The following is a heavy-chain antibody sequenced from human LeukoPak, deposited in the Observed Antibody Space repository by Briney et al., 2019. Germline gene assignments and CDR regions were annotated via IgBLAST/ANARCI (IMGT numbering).Heavy chain of an antibody. CDR1: GGSISTYY. CDR2: IYHSGST. V-gene: IGHV4-59*08. J-gene: IGHJ4*02. D-gene: IGHD6-13*01. Sequence: SETLSLTCTLSGGSISTYYWSWIRQPPGKGLEWIGYIYHSGSTNYNPSLKSRVTISVDTSKNQFSLKLSSVTAADTAVYYCARHEGYSSSQPFGYWGQGTLVTVSS. CDR3: ARHEGYSSSQPFGY.